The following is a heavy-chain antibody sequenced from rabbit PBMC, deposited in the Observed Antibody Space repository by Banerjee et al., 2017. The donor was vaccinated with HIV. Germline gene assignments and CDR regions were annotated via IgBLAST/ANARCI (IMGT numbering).Heavy chain of an antibody. Sequence: QEQLEESGGGLVKPEGSLTLTCKASGFSFSNKYVMCWVRQAPGKGPEWIACIYTGSSGSTYYASWAKGRFTISKTSSTTVTLQMTSLTAADTATYFCAREPYGDGVYATYGMDLWGPGTLVTVS. D-gene: IGHD2-1*01. CDR2: IYTGSSGST. CDR1: GFSFSNKYV. V-gene: IGHV1S45*01. CDR3: AREPYGDGVYATYGMDL. J-gene: IGHJ6*01.